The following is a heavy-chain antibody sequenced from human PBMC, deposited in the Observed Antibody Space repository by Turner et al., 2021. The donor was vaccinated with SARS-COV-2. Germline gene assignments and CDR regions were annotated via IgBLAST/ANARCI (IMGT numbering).Heavy chain of an antibody. CDR3: ARLGGGDRRGDY. D-gene: IGHD2-21*02. J-gene: IGHJ4*02. CDR1: GYTFISYG. CDR2: ITAYNGNT. Sequence: QVQLVQSGAEVKKPGAPLKVSCKASGYTFISYGISWVRQAPGQGLEWMGWITAYNGNTTYEQKLQGRVTMTTDTSTSTAYMELRSLRSDDTAVYYCARLGGGDRRGDYWGQGTLVTVSS. V-gene: IGHV1-18*01.